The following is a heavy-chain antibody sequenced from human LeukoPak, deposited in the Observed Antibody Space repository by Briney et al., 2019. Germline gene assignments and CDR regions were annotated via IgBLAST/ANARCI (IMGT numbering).Heavy chain of an antibody. Sequence: SVKVSCKASGGTFSSYAISWMRQAPGQGLEWMGRIIPILGIANYAQKFQGRVTIIADKSTSTAYMELSSLRSEDTAVYYCARVDTAIVIDYWGQGTLVTVSS. CDR3: ARVDTAIVIDY. D-gene: IGHD5-18*01. J-gene: IGHJ4*02. CDR2: IIPILGIA. CDR1: GGTFSSYA. V-gene: IGHV1-69*04.